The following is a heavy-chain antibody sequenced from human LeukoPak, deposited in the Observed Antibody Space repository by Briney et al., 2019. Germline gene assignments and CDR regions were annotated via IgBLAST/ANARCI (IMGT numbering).Heavy chain of an antibody. CDR1: GGTFSSYA. V-gene: IGHV1-69*13. CDR3: ARVYCSGGSCYGMDV. Sequence: SVKVSCKASGGTFSSYAISWVRQAPGQGLEWMGGIIPIFGTANYAQKFQGRVTITADESTSTAYMELSSLRSEDTAVYYCARVYCSGGSCYGMDVWGQGTTVTVSS. CDR2: IIPIFGTA. D-gene: IGHD2-15*01. J-gene: IGHJ6*02.